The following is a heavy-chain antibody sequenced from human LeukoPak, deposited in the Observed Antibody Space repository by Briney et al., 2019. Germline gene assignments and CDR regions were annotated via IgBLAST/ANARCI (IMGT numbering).Heavy chain of an antibody. V-gene: IGHV4-59*01. D-gene: IGHD2-15*01. CDR2: IYYSGTT. CDR3: AREDYCSGGSCYSGYFQH. Sequence: SETLSLTCTVSGGSISSYYWSWIRQPPGKGLEWIGYIYYSGTTNHNPSLKSRVTTSVDTSKNQFSLKLSSVTAADTAVYYCAREDYCSGGSCYSGYFQHWGQGTLVTVSS. CDR1: GGSISSYY. J-gene: IGHJ1*01.